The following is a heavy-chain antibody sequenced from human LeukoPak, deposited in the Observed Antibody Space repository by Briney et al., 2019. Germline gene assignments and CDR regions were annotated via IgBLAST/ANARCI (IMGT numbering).Heavy chain of an antibody. D-gene: IGHD5-12*01. V-gene: IGHV4-59*01. Sequence: SETLSLTCAVYGGSFSGYYWSWIRQPPGKGLEWIGYIYYSGSTNYNPSLKSRVTISVDTSKNQFSLKLSSVTAADTAVYYCARGGYLVSYWGQGTLVTVSS. CDR2: IYYSGST. CDR3: ARGGYLVSY. J-gene: IGHJ4*02. CDR1: GGSFSGYY.